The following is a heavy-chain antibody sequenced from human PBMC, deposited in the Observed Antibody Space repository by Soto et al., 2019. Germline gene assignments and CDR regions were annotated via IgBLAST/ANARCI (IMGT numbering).Heavy chain of an antibody. CDR1: GFTFSSYA. CDR3: AKWHTYNYDSLAFSGFDC. J-gene: IGHJ4*02. Sequence: PGGSLRLSCVASGFTFSSYAMTWVRQAPGKGLEWVSAISGGDGSPSYADSVKGRFTISRDNSKNTLYLHMNSLRADDTAAYYCAKWHTYNYDSLAFSGFDCWGQGPQVGASS. CDR2: ISGGDGSP. D-gene: IGHD3-16*01. V-gene: IGHV3-23*01.